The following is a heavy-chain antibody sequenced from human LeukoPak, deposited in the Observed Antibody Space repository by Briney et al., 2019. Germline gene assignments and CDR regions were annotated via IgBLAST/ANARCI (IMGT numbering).Heavy chain of an antibody. D-gene: IGHD2-15*01. CDR2: IHSSGNT. CDR1: GGSINYYY. CDR3: ARVGRYCSGGSCYGDNWFDP. J-gene: IGHJ5*02. V-gene: IGHV4-59*01. Sequence: SETLSLTCTVSGGSINYYYWNWIRQPPGKGLEWIGYIHSSGNTRYNPSLRSRVTMSVETSKNQFSLRLTSVTPADTAVYYCARVGRYCSGGSCYGDNWFDPWGQGTLVTVSS.